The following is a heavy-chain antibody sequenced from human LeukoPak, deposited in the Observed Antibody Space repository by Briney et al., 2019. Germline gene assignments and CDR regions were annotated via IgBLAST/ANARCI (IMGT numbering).Heavy chain of an antibody. Sequence: GGSLRLSCAASGFTFDDYAMHWVRQAPGKGLEWVSGISWNSGSIGYADSVKGRFTISRDNAKNSLYLQVNSLRAEDTALYYCAKAIPGYCSSTSCYDYYYGMDVWGQGTTVTVSS. CDR1: GFTFDDYA. CDR3: AKAIPGYCSSTSCYDYYYGMDV. J-gene: IGHJ6*02. CDR2: ISWNSGSI. D-gene: IGHD2-2*01. V-gene: IGHV3-9*01.